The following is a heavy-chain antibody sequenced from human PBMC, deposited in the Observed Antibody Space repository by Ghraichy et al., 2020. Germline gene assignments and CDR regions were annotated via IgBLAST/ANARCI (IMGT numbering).Heavy chain of an antibody. D-gene: IGHD6-13*01. V-gene: IGHV3-9*01. CDR2: VNRNSDTI. Sequence: GGSLRLSCAASGFTFDDYAMHWVRQAPGKGLEWVSGVNRNSDTINYADSVKGRFTISRNNAENSLYLQMNSLRAEDTALYYCAKDFGSWQSFDYWGQGTLVTVSS. J-gene: IGHJ4*02. CDR1: GFTFDDYA. CDR3: AKDFGSWQSFDY.